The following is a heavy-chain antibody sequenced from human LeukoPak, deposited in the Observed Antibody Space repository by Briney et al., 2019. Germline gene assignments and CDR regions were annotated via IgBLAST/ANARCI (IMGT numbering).Heavy chain of an antibody. CDR3: ARPEESGYSYRYFGYYYYMDV. J-gene: IGHJ6*03. D-gene: IGHD5-18*01. Sequence: PSETLSLTCTVSGGSISSYYWSWIRQPPGKGLEWIGYIYYSGSTHYNPPLKSRVTISVDTSKNQFSLKLSSVTAADTAVYYCARPEESGYSYRYFGYYYYMDVWGKGTTVTVSS. CDR2: IYYSGST. CDR1: GGSISSYY. V-gene: IGHV4-59*01.